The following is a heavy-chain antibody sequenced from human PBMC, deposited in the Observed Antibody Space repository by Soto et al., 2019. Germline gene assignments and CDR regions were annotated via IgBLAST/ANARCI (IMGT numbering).Heavy chain of an antibody. CDR3: ARDSSTPAVAGTRSDY. V-gene: IGHV3-21*01. Sequence: DVQLVESGGGLVKPGGSLRLSCAASKFTFSSYSMNWVRQAPGKGLEWVSSISGSRDYIFYADSVKGRLTISRDNAKNSRYLQMNSLRAEDTAVYYCARDSSTPAVAGTRSDYWGQGTLFTVSS. J-gene: IGHJ4*02. CDR2: ISGSRDYI. D-gene: IGHD6-19*01. CDR1: KFTFSSYS.